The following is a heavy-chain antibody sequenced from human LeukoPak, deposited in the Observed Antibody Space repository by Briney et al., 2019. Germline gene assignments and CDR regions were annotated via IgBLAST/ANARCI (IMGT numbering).Heavy chain of an antibody. D-gene: IGHD3-22*01. J-gene: IGHJ4*02. V-gene: IGHV4-59*01. Sequence: SETLSLTCTVSGGSISSYYWSWIRQPPGKGLEWVGYIYYSGSTNYNPSLKSRGTISVDTSKTQFSLKLSSVTAADTAVYYCAKAYDSSGYAFEYWGQGTLVTVSS. CDR3: AKAYDSSGYAFEY. CDR1: GGSISSYY. CDR2: IYYSGST.